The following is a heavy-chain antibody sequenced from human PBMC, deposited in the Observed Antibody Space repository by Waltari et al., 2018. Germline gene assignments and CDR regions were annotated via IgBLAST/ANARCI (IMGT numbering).Heavy chain of an antibody. J-gene: IGHJ4*02. D-gene: IGHD6-6*01. CDR2: ISGSGGST. Sequence: EVQLLESGGGLVQPGGSLRLACAASGITFSSYAMSLVRQAPGKGLEWVSAISGSGGSTYYADSVKGRFTISRDNSKNTLYLQMNSLRAEDTAVYYCAKDQWSSSFFEYWGQGTLVTVSS. CDR1: GITFSSYA. CDR3: AKDQWSSSFFEY. V-gene: IGHV3-23*01.